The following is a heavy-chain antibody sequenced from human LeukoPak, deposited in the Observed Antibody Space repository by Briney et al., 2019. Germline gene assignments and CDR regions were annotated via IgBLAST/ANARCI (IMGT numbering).Heavy chain of an antibody. J-gene: IGHJ4*02. Sequence: SETLSLTYAVYGGSFSGYYRSGIRQPPGKGLEWIGEINHSGSTNYNPSLKRRVTISVDTSKNQFSLKLSSVTAADTAVYYCAGVYYYDSSGYQEGWGQGTLVTVSS. CDR1: GGSFSGYY. CDR2: INHSGST. V-gene: IGHV4-34*01. CDR3: AGVYYYDSSGYQEG. D-gene: IGHD3-22*01.